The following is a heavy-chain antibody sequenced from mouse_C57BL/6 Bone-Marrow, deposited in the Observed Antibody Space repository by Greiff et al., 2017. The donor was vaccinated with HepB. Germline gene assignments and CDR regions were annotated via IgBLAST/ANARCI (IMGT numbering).Heavy chain of an antibody. V-gene: IGHV1-18*01. Sequence: EVQLQQSGPELVKPGASVKIPCKASGYTFTDYNMDWVKQSHGKSLEWIGDINPNNGGTIYNQKFKGKATLTVDKSSSTAYMELRSLTSEDTAVYYCARRPTVVAKDYYFDVWGTGTTVTVSS. CDR2: INPNNGGT. CDR3: ARRPTVVAKDYYFDV. J-gene: IGHJ1*03. D-gene: IGHD1-1*01. CDR1: GYTFTDYN.